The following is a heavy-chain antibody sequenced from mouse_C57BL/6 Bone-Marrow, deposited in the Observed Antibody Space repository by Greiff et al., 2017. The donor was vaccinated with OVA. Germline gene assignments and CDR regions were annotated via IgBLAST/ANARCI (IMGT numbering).Heavy chain of an antibody. CDR2: IDPSDSYT. V-gene: IGHV1-59*01. D-gene: IGHD2-2*01. CDR1: GYTFTSYW. Sequence: QVQLKQPGAELVRPGTSVKLSCKASGYTFTSYWMHWVKQRPGQGLEWIGVIDPSDSYTNYNQKFKGKATLTVDTSSSTAYMQLSSLTSEDSAVYYCAREVDYGYDGYAMDYWGQGTSVTVSS. J-gene: IGHJ4*01. CDR3: AREVDYGYDGYAMDY.